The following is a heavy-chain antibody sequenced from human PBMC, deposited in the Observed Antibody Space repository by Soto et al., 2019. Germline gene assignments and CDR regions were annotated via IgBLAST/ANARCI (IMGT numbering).Heavy chain of an antibody. CDR1: GGSISSGGYY. V-gene: IGHV4-31*03. Sequence: QVQLQESGPGLVKPSQTLSLTCTVSGGSISSGGYYWSWIRQHPGKGLEWIGYIYYSGSTYYNPSLKSRVTVSVATSKTQFSLKLSSVTAADTAVYYCARGGSGYDLGPGGMDVWGQGTTVTVSS. J-gene: IGHJ6*02. D-gene: IGHD5-12*01. CDR2: IYYSGST. CDR3: ARGGSGYDLGPGGMDV.